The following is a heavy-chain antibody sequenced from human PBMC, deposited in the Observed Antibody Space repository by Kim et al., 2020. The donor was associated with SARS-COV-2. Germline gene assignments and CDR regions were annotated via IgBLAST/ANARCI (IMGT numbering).Heavy chain of an antibody. D-gene: IGHD6-19*01. V-gene: IGHV3-21*01. Sequence: YADSVKGPFTIYRDNAKNSLYLQMNSLRAEDTAVYYCARAYSSGWAYFDYWGQGTLVTVSS. CDR3: ARAYSSGWAYFDY. J-gene: IGHJ4*02.